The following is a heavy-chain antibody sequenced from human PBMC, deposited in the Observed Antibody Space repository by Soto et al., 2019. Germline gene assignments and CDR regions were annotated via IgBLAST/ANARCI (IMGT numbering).Heavy chain of an antibody. CDR2: IGTAGDT. V-gene: IGHV3-13*01. J-gene: IGHJ6*02. CDR1: GFTFSSYD. CDR3: ARTPTYYDFWSGYYSYYYGMDV. Sequence: TGGSLRLSCAASGFTFSSYDMHWVRQATGKGLEWVSAIGTAGDTYYPGSVKGRFTISRENAKNSLYLQMNSLRAGDTAVYYCARTPTYYDFWSGYYSYYYGMDVWGQGTTVTVSS. D-gene: IGHD3-3*01.